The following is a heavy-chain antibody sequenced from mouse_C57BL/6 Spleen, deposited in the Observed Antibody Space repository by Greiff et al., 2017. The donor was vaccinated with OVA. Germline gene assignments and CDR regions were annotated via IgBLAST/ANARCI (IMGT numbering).Heavy chain of an antibody. D-gene: IGHD1-1*01. Sequence: QVQLQQPGAEPVKPGASVKLSCKASGYTFTSYWMQWVKQRPGQGLEWIGEIDPSDSYTNYNQKFKGKATLTVDPSSSTAYMQLSSLTSEDSAVYYCARPVVATSPFAYWGQGTLVTVSA. V-gene: IGHV1-50*01. CDR3: ARPVVATSPFAY. CDR2: IDPSDSYT. J-gene: IGHJ3*01. CDR1: GYTFTSYW.